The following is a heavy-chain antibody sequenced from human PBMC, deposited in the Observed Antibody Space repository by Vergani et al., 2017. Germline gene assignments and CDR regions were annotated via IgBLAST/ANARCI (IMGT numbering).Heavy chain of an antibody. V-gene: IGHV4-39*01. Sequence: QLQLQESGPGLVKPSETLSLTCTVSGGSISSNSYYWGWIRQPPGKGLEWIGSIYYSGSTYYNASLDSRVTISVDTSKNQFSLRLSSVTVADTAVYYCARRGGWYYFDYWGQGTLVTVSS. CDR3: ARRGGWYYFDY. CDR1: GGSISSNSYY. CDR2: IYYSGST. J-gene: IGHJ4*02. D-gene: IGHD6-19*01.